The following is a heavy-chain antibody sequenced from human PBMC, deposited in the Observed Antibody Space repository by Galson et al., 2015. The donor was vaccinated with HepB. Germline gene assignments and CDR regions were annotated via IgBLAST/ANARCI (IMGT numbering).Heavy chain of an antibody. Sequence: SLRLSCAASGFTFSSYAMHWVRQAPGKGLEWVAVISYDGSNKYYADSVKGRFTISRDNSKNTLFLQMNSLRAEDTAVYYCAKDSRRNCGWYYFDNWGQGTLVTVSS. CDR1: GFTFSSYA. D-gene: IGHD6-19*01. CDR2: ISYDGSNK. J-gene: IGHJ4*02. V-gene: IGHV3-30-3*01. CDR3: AKDSRRNCGWYYFDN.